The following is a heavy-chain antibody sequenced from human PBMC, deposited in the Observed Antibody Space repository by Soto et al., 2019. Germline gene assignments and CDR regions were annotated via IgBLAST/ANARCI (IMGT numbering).Heavy chain of an antibody. D-gene: IGHD5-18*01. V-gene: IGHV3-48*02. J-gene: IGHJ4*02. CDR1: GFTFSSYS. CDR3: ARVIAMDLLLHTAPGY. Sequence: GSLILSCVASGFTFSSYSMNWVRQAPGQGLEWISYISSSSSTIYYEDSVKGRFTISRDNAKNSLYLHMNSLRDEDTAVYYCARVIAMDLLLHTAPGYWGQGTLVTVSS. CDR2: ISSSSSTI.